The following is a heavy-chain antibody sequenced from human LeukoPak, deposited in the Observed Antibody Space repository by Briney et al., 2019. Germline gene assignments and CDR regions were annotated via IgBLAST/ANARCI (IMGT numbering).Heavy chain of an antibody. D-gene: IGHD2-2*01. CDR3: ARAPAGSAEYFQH. CDR2: IYHSGST. V-gene: IGHV4-4*02. J-gene: IGHJ1*01. CDR1: GGSISSSNW. Sequence: SETLSLTCAVSGGSISSSNWWSWVRQPPGKGLEWIGEIYHSGSTNYNPSLKSRVSISVDKSKNQLSLKLTSVTAADTAVYYCARAPAGSAEYFQHWGQGTLVTVSS.